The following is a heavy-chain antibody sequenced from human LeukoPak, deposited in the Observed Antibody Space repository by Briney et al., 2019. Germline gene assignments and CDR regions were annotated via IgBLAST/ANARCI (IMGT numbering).Heavy chain of an antibody. CDR3: ARERGEIYYYYYMDV. D-gene: IGHD2-21*01. V-gene: IGHV4-59*01. J-gene: IGHJ6*03. Sequence: SETLSLTCTVSGGSISSYYWSWIRQPPGKGLEWIGYIYYSGSTNYNPSLKSRVTISVDTSKNQFSLKLSSVTAADTAVYYCARERGEIYYYYYMDVWGKGTTVTVSS. CDR2: IYYSGST. CDR1: GGSISSYY.